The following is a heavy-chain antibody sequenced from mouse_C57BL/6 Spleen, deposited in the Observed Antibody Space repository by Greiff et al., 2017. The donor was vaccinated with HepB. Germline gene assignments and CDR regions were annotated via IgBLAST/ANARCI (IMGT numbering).Heavy chain of an antibody. V-gene: IGHV1-5*01. J-gene: IGHJ2*01. Sequence: EVKLVESGTVLARPGASVKMSCKTSGYTFTSYWMHWVKQRPGQGLEWIGAIYPGNSDTSYNQKFKGKAKLTAVTSASTAYMELSSLTNEDSAVYYCTSGNYYGSSFFDYWGQGTTLTVSS. D-gene: IGHD1-1*01. CDR1: GYTFTSYW. CDR2: IYPGNSDT. CDR3: TSGNYYGSSFFDY.